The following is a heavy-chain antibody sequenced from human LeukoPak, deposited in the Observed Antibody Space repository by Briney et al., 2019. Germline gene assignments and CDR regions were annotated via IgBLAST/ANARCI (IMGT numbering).Heavy chain of an antibody. CDR2: IYPGDSDT. Sequence: GESLKISCKSSGYSFNSYWIGWVRQMPGKGLEWMGIIYPGDSDTRYSPSFQGQVTISADKSISTAYLQWSSLKASDTAMYYCARHGKPPPGIAVAGPAGMDVWGQGTTVTVSS. CDR3: ARHGKPPPGIAVAGPAGMDV. D-gene: IGHD6-19*01. CDR1: GYSFNSYW. V-gene: IGHV5-51*01. J-gene: IGHJ6*02.